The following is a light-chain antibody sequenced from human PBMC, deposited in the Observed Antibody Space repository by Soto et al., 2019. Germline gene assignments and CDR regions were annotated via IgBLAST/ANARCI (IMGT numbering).Light chain of an antibody. J-gene: IGKJ2*01. CDR1: QTVSNSY. Sequence: EIVLTQSPGTLSLSPGERVTLSCRASQTVSNSYIAWYQQKPGQAPRLLLYDASARATGIPDSVTGSGSGTDFTLTITRLEPEDFAVYYCQQYGRPPYTFGQGTKLEIK. V-gene: IGKV3-20*01. CDR3: QQYGRPPYT. CDR2: DAS.